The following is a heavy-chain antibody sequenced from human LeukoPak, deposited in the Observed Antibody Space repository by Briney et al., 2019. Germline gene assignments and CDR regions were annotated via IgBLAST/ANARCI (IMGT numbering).Heavy chain of an antibody. V-gene: IGHV4-39*01. Sequence: PSETLSLTCTASGGSISSSSYYWGWIRQPPGKGLEWIGSIYYSGSTYYNPSLKSRVTISVDTSKNQFSLKLSSVTAADTAVYYCARHLDSSGWSKSFDYWGQGTLVTVSS. CDR2: IYYSGST. CDR1: GGSISSSSYY. CDR3: ARHLDSSGWSKSFDY. D-gene: IGHD6-19*01. J-gene: IGHJ4*02.